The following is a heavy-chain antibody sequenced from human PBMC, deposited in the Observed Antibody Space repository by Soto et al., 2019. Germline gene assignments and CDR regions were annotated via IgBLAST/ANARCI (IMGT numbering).Heavy chain of an antibody. CDR3: ANTYYYDSSGSLDYYFDY. D-gene: IGHD3-22*01. CDR1: GGTFSSYA. Sequence: SVKVSCKASGGTFSSYAISWVRQAPGQGLEWMGGIIPIFGTANYAQKFQGRVTITADESTSTAYMELSSLRSEDTAVYYCANTYYYDSSGSLDYYFDYWGQGTLVTVSS. CDR2: IIPIFGTA. V-gene: IGHV1-69*13. J-gene: IGHJ4*02.